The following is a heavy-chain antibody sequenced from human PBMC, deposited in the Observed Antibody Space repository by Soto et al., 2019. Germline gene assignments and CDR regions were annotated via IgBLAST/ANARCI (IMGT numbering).Heavy chain of an antibody. V-gene: IGHV3-23*01. CDR2: VVGSGAGT. D-gene: IGHD2-21*02. CDR3: AREGCGGDCYRIDYYYGMDV. CDR1: GFTFSTYA. J-gene: IGHJ6*02. Sequence: EVHLLESGRGLVQSGESLRLSCVVSGFTFSTYAMTWVRQAPGKGLEWVSAVVGSGAGTYYADSVKGRFTISRDNSKNTLYLQMNSLRAEDTAVYYCAREGCGGDCYRIDYYYGMDVWGQGTTVTVSS.